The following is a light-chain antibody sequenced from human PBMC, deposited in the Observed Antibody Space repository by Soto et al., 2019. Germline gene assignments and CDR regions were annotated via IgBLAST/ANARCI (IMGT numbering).Light chain of an antibody. CDR3: QPDDNLPPIT. Sequence: DIQMTQSPSSLSASVGDRVTITCQARQDISNYLNWYQQKPGKAPKLLIYDASHLERGVPSRFCGRGSVADFKSTITSLQPDDIATYYCQPDDNLPPITIGQGTRLEIK. CDR1: QDISNY. V-gene: IGKV1-33*01. J-gene: IGKJ5*01. CDR2: DAS.